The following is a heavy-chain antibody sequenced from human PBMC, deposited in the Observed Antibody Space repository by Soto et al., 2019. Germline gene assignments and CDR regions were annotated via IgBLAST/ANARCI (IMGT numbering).Heavy chain of an antibody. J-gene: IGHJ6*02. V-gene: IGHV5-51*01. CDR2: IYPDDSDT. CDR1: GYSFTIYW. CDR3: ARRRQQQPFGMDV. Sequence: GESVKISCTGSGYSFTIYWIGWVRQMPGKGLEWMGIIYPDDSDTRYSPSFQGQVTISADKSISTAYLQWSSLKASDTAMYYCARRRQQQPFGMDVWGQGTTVTVSS. D-gene: IGHD6-13*01.